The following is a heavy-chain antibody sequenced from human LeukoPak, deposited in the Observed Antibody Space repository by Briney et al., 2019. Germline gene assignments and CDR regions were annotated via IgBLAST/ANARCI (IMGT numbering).Heavy chain of an antibody. CDR1: GGSISSYY. CDR2: IYYSGST. J-gene: IGHJ5*02. D-gene: IGHD6-6*01. Sequence: SETPSLTCTVSGGSISSYYWSWIRQPPGKGLEWIGYIYYSGSTNYNPSLKSRVTISVDTSKNQFSLKLSSATAADTAVYYCARAIAARGKNWFDPWGQGTLVTVSS. V-gene: IGHV4-59*01. CDR3: ARAIAARGKNWFDP.